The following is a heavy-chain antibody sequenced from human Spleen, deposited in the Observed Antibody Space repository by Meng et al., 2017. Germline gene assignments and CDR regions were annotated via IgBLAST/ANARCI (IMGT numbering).Heavy chain of an antibody. CDR2: ISYDGSNK. CDR1: GFTFSSYA. J-gene: IGHJ4*02. Sequence: GESLKISCAASGFTFSSYAMHWVRQAPGKGLEWVAVISYDGSNKYYADSVKGRFTISRDNSKNTLYLQMNSLRAEDTAVYYCARIAVAGSRAWYYFDYWGQGTLVTVSS. D-gene: IGHD6-19*01. V-gene: IGHV3-30*01. CDR3: ARIAVAGSRAWYYFDY.